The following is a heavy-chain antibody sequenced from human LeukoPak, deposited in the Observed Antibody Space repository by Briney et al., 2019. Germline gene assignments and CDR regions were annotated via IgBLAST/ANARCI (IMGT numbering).Heavy chain of an antibody. D-gene: IGHD1-1*01. J-gene: IGHJ5*02. CDR1: GYTFTSYY. Sequence: ASVKVSCKTSGYTFTSYYMHWVRQAPGQGLEWMGWINPDSGGTNYAQKFQGRVTMTRDTSISTAYMELSRLRSDDTAVYYCARDLSSSAFRTPTGWFDPWGQGTLVTVSS. CDR2: INPDSGGT. CDR3: ARDLSSSAFRTPTGWFDP. V-gene: IGHV1-2*02.